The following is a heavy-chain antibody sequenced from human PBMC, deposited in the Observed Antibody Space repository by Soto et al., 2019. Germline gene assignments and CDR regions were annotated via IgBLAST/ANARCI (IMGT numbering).Heavy chain of an antibody. D-gene: IGHD3-16*01. J-gene: IGHJ5*02. CDR2: ISYDGSNK. V-gene: IGHV3-30-3*01. CDR3: ARDRRCLREFHX. Sequence: WGCLRLSSAASGFTFSSYAMHWVRQAPGKGLEGVSFISYDGSNKYYAYSVKVRFTISRDNSNNKLYLQMNSLSAEDTAVYYCARDRRCLREFHXWGQGTLFPVSX. CDR1: GFTFSSYA.